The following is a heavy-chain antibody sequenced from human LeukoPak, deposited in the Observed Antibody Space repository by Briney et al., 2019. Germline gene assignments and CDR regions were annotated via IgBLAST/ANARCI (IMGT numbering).Heavy chain of an antibody. Sequence: GGSLRLSCAASGFTFSSYGMNWVRQAPGKGLEWVSYISISSTTIYYADSVKGRFTISRGNAKNSLYLQMNSLRDEDTAVYYCARGLRYSSSWYNFDYWGQGTLVTVSS. CDR1: GFTFSSYG. D-gene: IGHD6-13*01. CDR3: ARGLRYSSSWYNFDY. J-gene: IGHJ4*02. V-gene: IGHV3-48*02. CDR2: ISISSTTI.